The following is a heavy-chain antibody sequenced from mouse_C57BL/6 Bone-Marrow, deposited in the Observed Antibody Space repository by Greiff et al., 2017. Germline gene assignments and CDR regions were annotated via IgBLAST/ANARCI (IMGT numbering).Heavy chain of an antibody. CDR1: GYTFTSYW. D-gene: IGHD1-1*01. V-gene: IGHV1-69*01. CDR3: ARCYYDSPRFAY. J-gene: IGHJ2*01. Sequence: QVHVQQPGAELVMPGASVTLSCKASGYTFTSYWMHWVKQRPGHGLAWIGDIYPSDSYTNYNQKFKGKATLTVDKSSRTAYMEFRSLTSEDSAIYYCARCYYDSPRFAYWGQGTPLTVSS. CDR2: IYPSDSYT.